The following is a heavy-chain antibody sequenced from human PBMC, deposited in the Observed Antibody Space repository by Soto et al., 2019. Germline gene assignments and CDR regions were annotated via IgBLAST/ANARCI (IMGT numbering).Heavy chain of an antibody. CDR1: GVTFSSYA. Sequence: QVQLVQSGAEVKKPGSSVKVSCTASGVTFSSYAISWVRQAPGQGLEWMGGIIPIFGTANYAQKFQGRVTITADESTSTAYMELSSLRSEDTAVYYCARNPSYSSIWYAQGPSWFDPWGQGTLVTVSS. CDR3: ARNPSYSSIWYAQGPSWFDP. CDR2: IIPIFGTA. D-gene: IGHD6-13*01. J-gene: IGHJ5*02. V-gene: IGHV1-69*01.